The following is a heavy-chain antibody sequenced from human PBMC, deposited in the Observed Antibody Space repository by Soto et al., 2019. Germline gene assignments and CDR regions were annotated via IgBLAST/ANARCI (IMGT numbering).Heavy chain of an antibody. J-gene: IGHJ6*02. CDR2: IYYSGST. CDR3: ARAGAATDNYYYYGMDV. Sequence: SETLSLTCTVSGGSVSSGSYYWSWIRQPPGKGLEWIGYIYYSGSTNYNPSLKSRVTISVDTSKNQFSLKLSSVTAADTAVYYCARAGAATDNYYYYGMDVWGQGTTVNVSS. V-gene: IGHV4-61*01. CDR1: GGSVSSGSYY. D-gene: IGHD2-15*01.